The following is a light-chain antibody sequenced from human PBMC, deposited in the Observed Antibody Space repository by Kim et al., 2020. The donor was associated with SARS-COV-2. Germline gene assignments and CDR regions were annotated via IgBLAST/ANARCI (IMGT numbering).Light chain of an antibody. CDR1: QSISTY. Sequence: DIQMTQSPSSLSASVGDRVTITCRASQSISTYVNWYQHKPGKAPKLLIYAASTLQSGVPSRFSGSGSGTDFTLTISSLQPEDFAAYYCQQSYSTRYTFGQGTKLEI. CDR3: QQSYSTRYT. V-gene: IGKV1-39*01. J-gene: IGKJ2*01. CDR2: AAS.